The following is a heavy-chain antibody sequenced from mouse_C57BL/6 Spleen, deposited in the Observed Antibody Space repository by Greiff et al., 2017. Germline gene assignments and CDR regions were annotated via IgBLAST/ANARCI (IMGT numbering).Heavy chain of an antibody. CDR2: ISDGGSYT. CDR1: GFTFSSYA. J-gene: IGHJ2*01. Sequence: EVHLLESGGGLVKPGGSLKLSCAASGFTFSSYAMSWVRQTPEKRLEWVATISDGGSYTYYPDNVKGRFTISRDNAKNNLYLQMSHLKSEDTAMYYCARDFYYGNLYYFDYWGQGTTLTVSS. V-gene: IGHV5-4*01. D-gene: IGHD2-1*01. CDR3: ARDFYYGNLYYFDY.